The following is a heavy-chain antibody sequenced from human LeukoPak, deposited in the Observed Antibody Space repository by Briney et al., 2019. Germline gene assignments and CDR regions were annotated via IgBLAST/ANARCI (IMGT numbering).Heavy chain of an antibody. CDR2: INHSGST. CDR3: ARLFDDYGDQRGLDY. Sequence: SETLSLTCAVYGGSFSGYYWSWIRQPPGRGLEWIGEINHSGSTNYNPSLKSRVTISVDTSKNQFSLKLSSVTAADTAVYFCARLFDDYGDQRGLDYWGQGILVTVSS. D-gene: IGHD4-17*01. V-gene: IGHV4-34*01. J-gene: IGHJ4*02. CDR1: GGSFSGYY.